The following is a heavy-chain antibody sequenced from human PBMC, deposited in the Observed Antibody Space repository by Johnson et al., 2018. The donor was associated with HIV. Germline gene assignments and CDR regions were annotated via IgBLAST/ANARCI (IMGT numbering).Heavy chain of an antibody. J-gene: IGHJ3*02. CDR3: AKDRLRDGYNRDAFDI. CDR2: ISWDGGST. D-gene: IGHD5-24*01. V-gene: IGHV3-43D*03. Sequence: VQLVESGGGVVQPGRSLRLSCAASGFTFSSYAMHWVRQAPGKGLEWVSLISWDGGSTYYADSVKGRFTISRDNSKNSLYLQMNSLRAEDTALYYCAKDRLRDGYNRDAFDIWGQGTMVTVSS. CDR1: GFTFSSYA.